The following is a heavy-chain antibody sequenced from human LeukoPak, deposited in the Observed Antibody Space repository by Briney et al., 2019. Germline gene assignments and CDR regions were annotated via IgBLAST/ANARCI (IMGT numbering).Heavy chain of an antibody. D-gene: IGHD2-2*01. V-gene: IGHV4-59*01. J-gene: IGHJ3*02. CDR3: ARDRYCSSTSCYAFDI. CDR2: IYYSGST. CDR1: YGSISGYY. Sequence: SETLSLTCTVSYGSISGYYWSWFRQPPGKGLEWIGYIYYSGSTNYNPSLKSRVTISVDTSKNQFSLKLSSVTAADTAVYYCARDRYCSSTSCYAFDIWGQGTMVTVSS.